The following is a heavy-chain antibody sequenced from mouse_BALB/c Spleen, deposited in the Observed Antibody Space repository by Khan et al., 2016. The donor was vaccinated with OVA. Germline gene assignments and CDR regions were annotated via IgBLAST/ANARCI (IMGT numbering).Heavy chain of an antibody. Sequence: QIQLVQSGAELARPGASVKMSCKASGYTFTSYTIHWIKKRPGQGLEWIGYINPSNGYTNYNQKFKDKATLTTDKSSTTAYLQLSSLTSDDSAVYTCVRDGAYHRNDGWFAYWGQGTLVTVSA. CDR1: GYTFTSYT. D-gene: IGHD2-14*01. CDR2: INPSNGYT. CDR3: VRDGAYHRNDGWFAY. V-gene: IGHV1-4*01. J-gene: IGHJ3*01.